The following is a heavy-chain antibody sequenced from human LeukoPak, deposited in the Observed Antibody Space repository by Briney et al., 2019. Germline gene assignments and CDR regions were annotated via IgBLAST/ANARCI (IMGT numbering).Heavy chain of an antibody. CDR1: GFTVSSNY. J-gene: IGHJ3*02. D-gene: IGHD3-9*01. CDR3: ARVSVLVTIFRGAAFDI. CDR2: IYSGGST. V-gene: IGHV3-66*01. Sequence: PGGSLRLSCAASGFTVSSNYMSWVRQAPGKGLEWVSVIYSGGSTYYADSVKGRFTISRDNSKNTLYLQMNSLRAEDTAVYYCARVSVLVTIFRGAAFDIWGQGTMVTVSS.